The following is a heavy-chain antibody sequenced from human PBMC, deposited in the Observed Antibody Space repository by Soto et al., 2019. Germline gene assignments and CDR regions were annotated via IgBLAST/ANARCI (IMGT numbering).Heavy chain of an antibody. V-gene: IGHV3-7*01. CDR3: TQAETGRYSCSGNSYGRDY. D-gene: IGHD6-19*01. CDR1: GFTFSHCW. CDR2: INQDGSEQ. J-gene: IGHJ4*02. Sequence: EEHLGESGGGLVQPGGSLRLSCATSGFTFSHCWMSWVRQAPGKGLEWVANINQDGSEQYYVDSVKGRFTVSRDNAKNSLYLEMNNLRADDTGMYYCTQAETGRYSCSGNSYGRDYWGQGTLVTVSS.